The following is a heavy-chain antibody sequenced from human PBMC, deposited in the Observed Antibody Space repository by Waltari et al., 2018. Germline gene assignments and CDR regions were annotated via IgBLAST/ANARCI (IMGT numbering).Heavy chain of an antibody. CDR1: GFTFSSYG. CDR2: RRYDGSNK. Sequence: QVQLVESGGGVVQPGGSLRLSCAASGFTFSSYGMHWVRQAPGKGLEWMAFRRYDGSNKYYSGSVKSRFTISRDNSKNTLYLQMNSLRAEDTAVYYCAKDWSIAAAGGFVDYWGQGTLVTVSS. J-gene: IGHJ4*02. V-gene: IGHV3-30*02. CDR3: AKDWSIAAAGGFVDY. D-gene: IGHD6-13*01.